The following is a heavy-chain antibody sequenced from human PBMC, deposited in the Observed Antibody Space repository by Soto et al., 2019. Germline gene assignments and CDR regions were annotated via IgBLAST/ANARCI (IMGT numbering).Heavy chain of an antibody. CDR3: VRSGTARLLRHSWFDT. CDR2: ITTSSAYI. Sequence: EVQLVESGGGLVKPGGSLRLSCAASGFTFNTYDMNWVRQAPGKGLEWVSSITTSSAYIYYADSRKGRITISRDNANNALFLQMNSLRAEDTAGYYFVRSGTARLLRHSWFDTWGQGTLVTVSS. D-gene: IGHD2-21*01. CDR1: GFTFNTYD. J-gene: IGHJ5*02. V-gene: IGHV3-21*01.